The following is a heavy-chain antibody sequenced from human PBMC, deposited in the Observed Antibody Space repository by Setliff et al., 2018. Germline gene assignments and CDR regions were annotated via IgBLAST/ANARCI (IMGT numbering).Heavy chain of an antibody. CDR1: GGSISSGGYY. D-gene: IGHD2-15*01. Sequence: SETLSLTCTVSGGSISSGGYYWSWIRQHAGKGLEWIGYIYYSGSTYYNPYLNSRVTISVDTSKKQFSLKLSSVTAADTAVYYCARKKTVYWYYGMDVWGQGTTVTVSS. V-gene: IGHV4-31*03. CDR3: ARKKTVYWYYGMDV. CDR2: IYYSGST. J-gene: IGHJ6*02.